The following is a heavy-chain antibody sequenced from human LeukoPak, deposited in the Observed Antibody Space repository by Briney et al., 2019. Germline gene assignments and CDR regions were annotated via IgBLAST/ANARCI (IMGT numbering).Heavy chain of an antibody. Sequence: SETLSLTCAVYGGSFSGYYWSWIRQPPGKGLEWIGEINHSGSTNYNPSLKSRVTISVDTSKNQFSLKLSSVTAADTAVYYCARGTNYYDSSGYYYFDYWGQGTLVTVSS. J-gene: IGHJ4*02. D-gene: IGHD3-22*01. CDR2: INHSGST. CDR1: GGSFSGYY. V-gene: IGHV4-34*01. CDR3: ARGTNYYDSSGYYYFDY.